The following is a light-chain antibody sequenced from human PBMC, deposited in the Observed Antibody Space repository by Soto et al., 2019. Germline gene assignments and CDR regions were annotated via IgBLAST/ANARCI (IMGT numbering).Light chain of an antibody. J-gene: IGKJ1*01. CDR3: QQLNSYPRT. CDR1: QGISSY. V-gene: IGKV1-9*01. Sequence: DIQLTQSPSFLSASVGDRVTITCRASQGISSYLAWYQQKPGKAPKLLIYGASTLQNGVPSTFSGCGSGTEFTLTISSLQPEDFATYYCQQLNSYPRTFGQGTKVDIK. CDR2: GAS.